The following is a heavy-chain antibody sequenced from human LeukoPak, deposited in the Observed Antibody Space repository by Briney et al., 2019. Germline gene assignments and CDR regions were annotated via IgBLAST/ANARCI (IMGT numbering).Heavy chain of an antibody. V-gene: IGHV4-59*08. CDR2: IYDSETT. J-gene: IGHJ4*02. CDR3: ARQAYSSGWYTAAY. Sequence: SETLSLTCAVYGGSFSGYYWSWIRQPPGKGLEWIASIYDSETTKYNPSLRSRATISSDTSKNQFSLKLSSVTAADTAVYYCARQAYSSGWYTAAYWGQGTLVTVSS. D-gene: IGHD6-19*01. CDR1: GGSFSGYY.